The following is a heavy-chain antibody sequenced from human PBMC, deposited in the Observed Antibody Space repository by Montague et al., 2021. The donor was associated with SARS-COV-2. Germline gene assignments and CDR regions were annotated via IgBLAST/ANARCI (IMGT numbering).Heavy chain of an antibody. J-gene: IGHJ4*02. D-gene: IGHD2-15*01. CDR2: IYYSGST. CDR3: ARLTGGYCSGGSGYWGTGFDY. V-gene: IGHV4-31*03. CDR1: GGSISSGGYY. Sequence: SETLSLTCTVSGGSISSGGYYWSWIRQHPGKGLEWIGYIYYSGSTYYNPSLKSRVTISVDTSKNQFSLKLSSVTAADTAMYYCARLTGGYCSGGSGYWGTGFDYWGQGTLVTVSS.